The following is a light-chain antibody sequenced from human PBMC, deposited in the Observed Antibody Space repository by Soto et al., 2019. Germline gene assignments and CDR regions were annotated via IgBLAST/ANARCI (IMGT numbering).Light chain of an antibody. CDR1: QDINRW. J-gene: IGKJ1*01. CDR2: AAS. V-gene: IGKV1-12*01. Sequence: DIQMTQSPSSVSASVGDRVTITCRASQDINRWLAWYQQKPGKAPKLLIYAASSLHSGVPLRFSGSGSGTDFPFTISSLEPDDIAAYFCQQAYSFPRAFGHGTKVEIK. CDR3: QQAYSFPRA.